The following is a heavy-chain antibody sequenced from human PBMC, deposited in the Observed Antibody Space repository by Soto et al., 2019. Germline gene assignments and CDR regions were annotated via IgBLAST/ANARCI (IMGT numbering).Heavy chain of an antibody. J-gene: IGHJ4*02. D-gene: IGHD1-20*01. Sequence: VQLVESGGGLVQPGRSLRLSCTASGFTFGDYPMSWFRQAPGKGLEWVGFIRSKTHGGTTEYAASVKGRFTISRDDSKSIAYLQMNSLKTEDTAVYYCTRGPTWGTVFFDYWGQGTLVTVSS. CDR1: GFTFGDYP. V-gene: IGHV3-49*03. CDR2: IRSKTHGGTT. CDR3: TRGPTWGTVFFDY.